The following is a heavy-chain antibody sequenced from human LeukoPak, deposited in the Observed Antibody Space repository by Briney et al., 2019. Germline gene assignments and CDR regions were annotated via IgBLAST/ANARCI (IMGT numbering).Heavy chain of an antibody. V-gene: IGHV3-74*01. D-gene: IGHD3-22*01. CDR3: ARDQSSVFDY. J-gene: IGHJ4*02. Sequence: AGGSLRLSCAASGFTFSSYWMHWVRHGPGKGLVGVSRINRDGSSTTYADSVKGRFTISRDNAKNTLYLQMNSLRAEDTAVYYCARDQSSVFDYWGQGTLVTVSS. CDR2: INRDGSST. CDR1: GFTFSSYW.